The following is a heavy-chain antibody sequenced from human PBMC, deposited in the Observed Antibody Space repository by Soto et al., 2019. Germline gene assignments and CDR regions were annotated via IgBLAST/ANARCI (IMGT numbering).Heavy chain of an antibody. CDR3: ARGGPYYDSSFDY. CDR1: GGTFSSYA. Sequence: SSVKVSSKASGGTFSSYAIRWVRQAPGQGLEWLGGVIPIFGAANYAQKFQGRVTITADDSSSTAYMELSSLSSGETAAYYCARGGPYYDSSFDYWGQGTLVTVSS. J-gene: IGHJ4*02. D-gene: IGHD3-22*01. V-gene: IGHV1-69*13. CDR2: VIPIFGAA.